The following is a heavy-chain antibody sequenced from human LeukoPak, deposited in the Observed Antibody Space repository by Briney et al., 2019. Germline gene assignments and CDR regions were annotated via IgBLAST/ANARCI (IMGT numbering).Heavy chain of an antibody. CDR3: ARGPHGSGTHYYYYYYMDV. Sequence: SETLSLTCSVSDVSISSSTYYWGWIRQPPGKGLEWIGSIDYSGSISYNPSLNSRVSISVDTSENQFSLKLSSVTAADTAVYYCARGPHGSGTHYYYYYYMDVWGKGTTVTVSS. D-gene: IGHD3-10*01. CDR2: IDYSGSI. V-gene: IGHV4-39*07. J-gene: IGHJ6*03. CDR1: DVSISSSTYY.